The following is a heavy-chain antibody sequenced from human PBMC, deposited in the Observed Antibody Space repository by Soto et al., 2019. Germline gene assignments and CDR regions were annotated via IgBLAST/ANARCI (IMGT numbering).Heavy chain of an antibody. Sequence: QVQLVESGGGLVKPRGSLRLSCAASGFTFSDYSMNWIRQAPGKGLEWISYISSTGNTIYYADSVKGRFTISRDTANNSLHLQMSSLRADDTAVYYCARGSIGFLKGGWFDPWGQGTLVTVSS. CDR2: ISSTGNTI. CDR3: ARGSIGFLKGGWFDP. CDR1: GFTFSDYS. J-gene: IGHJ5*02. D-gene: IGHD6-25*01. V-gene: IGHV3-11*01.